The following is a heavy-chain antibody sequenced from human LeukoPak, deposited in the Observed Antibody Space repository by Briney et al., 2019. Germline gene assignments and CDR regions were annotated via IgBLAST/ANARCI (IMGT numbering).Heavy chain of an antibody. Sequence: GGSLRLSCATSGFTFSYFWMSWVRQAPGKGLEWVARIKSKSDGGTTDYAAPVQGRFTISRDDSRNTLYLQMDSLKTEDTAVYYCTRGASPDILTGDYWGQGTLVTVSS. CDR3: TRGASPDILTGDY. V-gene: IGHV3-15*01. CDR1: GFTFSYFW. J-gene: IGHJ4*02. CDR2: IKSKSDGGTT. D-gene: IGHD3-9*01.